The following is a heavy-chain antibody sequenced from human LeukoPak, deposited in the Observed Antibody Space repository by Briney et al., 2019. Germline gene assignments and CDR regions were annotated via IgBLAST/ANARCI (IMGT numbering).Heavy chain of an antibody. CDR1: GYSISSGYY. J-gene: IGHJ4*02. CDR3: ARVPGLYYFDY. Sequence: PSETLSLTCAVSGYSISSGYYWGWIRQPPGKGLEWIGSIYHSGSTYYNPSLKSRVTISVDTSKNQFSLKLGSVTAADTAVYYCARVPGLYYFDYWGQGTLVTVSS. D-gene: IGHD3-16*01. CDR2: IYHSGST. V-gene: IGHV4-38-2*01.